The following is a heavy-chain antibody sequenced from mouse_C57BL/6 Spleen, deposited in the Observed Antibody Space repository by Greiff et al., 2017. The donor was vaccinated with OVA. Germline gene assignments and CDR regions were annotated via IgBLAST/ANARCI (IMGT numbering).Heavy chain of an antibody. J-gene: IGHJ4*01. CDR3: ARGAYDYYRMDY. CDR2: IDPSDSYT. V-gene: IGHV1-69*01. Sequence: QVQLQQPGAELVMPGASVKLSCKASGYTFTSYWMHWVKQRPGQGLEWIGEIDPSDSYTNYNQKFKGKSTLTVDKSSSTAYMQLSSLTSEDSAVYYCARGAYDYYRMDYWGQGTSVTVSS. CDR1: GYTFTSYW. D-gene: IGHD2-4*01.